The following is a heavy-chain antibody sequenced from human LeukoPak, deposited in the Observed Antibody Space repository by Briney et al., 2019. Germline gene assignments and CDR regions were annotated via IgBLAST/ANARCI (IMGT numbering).Heavy chain of an antibody. J-gene: IGHJ6*04. CDR1: GYSISRGYS. V-gene: IGHV4-61*01. D-gene: IGHD3-16*01. Sequence: SETLSLTCTVSGYSISRGYSWGWIRQPPGKGLEWIGYIYYSGSTNYNPSLKSRVTISVDTSKNQFSLKLSSVTAADTAVYYCARVVSWLGHVDVWGKGTTVTISS. CDR2: IYYSGST. CDR3: ARVVSWLGHVDV.